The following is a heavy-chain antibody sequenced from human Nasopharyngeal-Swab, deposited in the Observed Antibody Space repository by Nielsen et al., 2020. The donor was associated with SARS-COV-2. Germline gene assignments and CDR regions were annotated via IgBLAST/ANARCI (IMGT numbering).Heavy chain of an antibody. V-gene: IGHV4-34*01. J-gene: IGHJ5*02. D-gene: IGHD3-10*01. Sequence: SETLSLTCAVYGGSFSGYYWSWIRQPPGKGLEWIGEINHSGSTNYNPSLKSRVTISVDTSKNQFSLNLSSVTAADTAVYYCARRVRPGSYWFDPWGQGTLVTVSS. CDR3: ARRVRPGSYWFDP. CDR2: INHSGST. CDR1: GGSFSGYY.